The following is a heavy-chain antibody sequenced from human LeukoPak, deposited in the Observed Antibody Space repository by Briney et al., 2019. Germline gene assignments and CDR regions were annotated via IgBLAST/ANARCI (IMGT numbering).Heavy chain of an antibody. CDR1: GFTCSSYA. V-gene: IGHV3-23*01. CDR2: ISGSGSST. CDR3: AKHNSSSPSFDY. J-gene: IGHJ4*02. Sequence: GGPRRLSCAASGFTCSSYAMSWVRQAPGKGLDRVSEISGSGSSTYYADSVKGRFTISRDNSKNTLYLQMNSLRAEDTALYYCAKHNSSSPSFDYWGQGTLVTVSS. D-gene: IGHD6-6*01.